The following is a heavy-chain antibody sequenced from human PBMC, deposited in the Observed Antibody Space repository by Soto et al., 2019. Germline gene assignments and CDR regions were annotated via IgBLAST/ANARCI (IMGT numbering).Heavy chain of an antibody. D-gene: IGHD3-10*01. CDR3: AKEFRDSGSPGFDY. Sequence: GRSMRVSCAASGFTFSSHAMSWVRQAPGKGLEWVSAISGSGGSTYYADSVKGRFTISRDNSKNTLYLQMNSLRAEDTAVYYCAKEFRDSGSPGFDYWGQGTLVTVSS. J-gene: IGHJ4*02. CDR2: ISGSGGST. V-gene: IGHV3-23*01. CDR1: GFTFSSHA.